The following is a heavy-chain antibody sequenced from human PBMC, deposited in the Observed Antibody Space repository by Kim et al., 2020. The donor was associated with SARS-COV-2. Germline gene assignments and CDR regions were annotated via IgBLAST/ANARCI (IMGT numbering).Heavy chain of an antibody. CDR2: TT. CDR3: TTGGASPIDY. V-gene: IGHV3-15*01. J-gene: IGHJ4*02. Sequence: TTDCAATVKGRFTISRDDSKNTLYLQMNSLKTEDTAVYYCTTGGASPIDYWGQGTLVTVSS.